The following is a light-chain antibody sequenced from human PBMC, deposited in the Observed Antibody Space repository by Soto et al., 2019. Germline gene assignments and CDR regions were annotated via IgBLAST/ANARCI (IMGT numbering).Light chain of an antibody. Sequence: EFLLTQSPGTLSLSPGERATLSCRASQSVSSSYLAWYQQKPGQAPRLLIYGASSRATGIPDRFSGSGSGTDFTLTISCLQSEDFATYYCQQYYSFPRTFGQGTKVDIK. CDR1: QSVSSSY. V-gene: IGKV3-20*01. J-gene: IGKJ1*01. CDR3: QQYYSFPRT. CDR2: GAS.